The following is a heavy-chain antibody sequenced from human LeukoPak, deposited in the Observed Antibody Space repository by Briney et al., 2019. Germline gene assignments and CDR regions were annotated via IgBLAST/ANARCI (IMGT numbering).Heavy chain of an antibody. CDR2: IYYSGST. J-gene: IGHJ6*04. D-gene: IGHD5-12*01. CDR1: GGSISSSSYY. V-gene: IGHV4-39*07. Sequence: SGTLSLTCTVSGGSISSSSYYWGWIRQPPGKGLEWIGSIYYSGSTYYNPSLKSRVTISVDTSKNQFSLKLSSVTAADTAVYYCARNRGYSGYDRADVWGKGTTVTVSS. CDR3: ARNRGYSGYDRADV.